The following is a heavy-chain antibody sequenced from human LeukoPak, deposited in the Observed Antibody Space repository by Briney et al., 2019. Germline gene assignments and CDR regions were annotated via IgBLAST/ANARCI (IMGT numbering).Heavy chain of an antibody. CDR1: GGSISSGGYY. CDR3: ARDARDGYNYNWFDP. CDR2: IYSSGST. Sequence: EPSETLSLTCTVSGGSISSGGYYWSWIRQHPGKGLEWIGYIYSSGSTYYNPSLKSRVTISVDTSKNQFSLKLSSVTAADTAVYYCARDARDGYNYNWFDPWGQGTLVTVSS. D-gene: IGHD5-24*01. V-gene: IGHV4-31*03. J-gene: IGHJ5*02.